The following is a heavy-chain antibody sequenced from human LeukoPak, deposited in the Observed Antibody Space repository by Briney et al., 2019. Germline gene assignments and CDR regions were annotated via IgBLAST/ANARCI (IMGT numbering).Heavy chain of an antibody. CDR3: AIRGYYDTTYAYDYHAMDV. CDR2: ISGSSRTI. D-gene: IGHD3-22*01. Sequence: GGSLRLSCAASGINFSGYSMHWVRQAPGKGLEWVSYISGSSRTIYYADSMKGRFTISRDNAKNSLHLQINSLRDEDTAVYYCAIRGYYDTTYAYDYHAMDVWGQGTAVTVSS. V-gene: IGHV3-48*02. CDR1: GINFSGYS. J-gene: IGHJ6*02.